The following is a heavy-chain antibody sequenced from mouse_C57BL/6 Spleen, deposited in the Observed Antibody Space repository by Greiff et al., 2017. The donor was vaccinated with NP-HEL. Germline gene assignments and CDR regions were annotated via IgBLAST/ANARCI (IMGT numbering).Heavy chain of an antibody. Sequence: VQLQQPGAELVMPGASVKLSCKASGYTFTSYWMHWVKQRPGQGLEWIGEIDPSDSYTNYNQKFKGKSTLTVDKSSSTAYMQLSSLPSEDSAVYYCARDSENYFDYWGQGTTLTVSS. CDR3: ARDSENYFDY. CDR2: IDPSDSYT. J-gene: IGHJ2*01. V-gene: IGHV1-69*01. CDR1: GYTFTSYW.